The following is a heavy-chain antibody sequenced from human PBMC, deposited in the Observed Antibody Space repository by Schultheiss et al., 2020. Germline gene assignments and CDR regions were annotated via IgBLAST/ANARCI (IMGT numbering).Heavy chain of an antibody. Sequence: SETLSLTCTVSSGSVSSGSYYWSWIRQPPGKGLEWIGYIYYSGSTNYNPSLKSRVTISVDTSKNQFSLKLSSVTAADTAVYYCVRYRPPHSILEWLLPHTYYYGMDVWGQGTTVTVSS. CDR3: VRYRPPHSILEWLLPHTYYYGMDV. D-gene: IGHD3-3*01. V-gene: IGHV4-61*01. J-gene: IGHJ6*02. CDR1: SGSVSSGSYY. CDR2: IYYSGST.